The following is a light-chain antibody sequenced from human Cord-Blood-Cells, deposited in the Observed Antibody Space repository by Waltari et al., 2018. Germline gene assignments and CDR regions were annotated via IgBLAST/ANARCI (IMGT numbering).Light chain of an antibody. CDR1: TSDVGCYTL. CDR2: EGR. V-gene: IGLV2-23*01. Sequence: QSALTKPASVSRSPGPSIPISCTGTTSDVGCYTLVSWYQQHPGKAPKLVSYEGRERPAGVANRCAGSKSGNTASLTVAGLQAEDEADYYCCSYAGSSTWVFGGGTKRTVL. J-gene: IGLJ3*02. CDR3: CSYAGSSTWV.